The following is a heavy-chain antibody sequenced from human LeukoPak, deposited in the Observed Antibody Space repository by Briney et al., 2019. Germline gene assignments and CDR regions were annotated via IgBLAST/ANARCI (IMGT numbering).Heavy chain of an antibody. D-gene: IGHD3-22*01. V-gene: IGHV1-18*01. CDR1: GYPFINYG. J-gene: IGHJ3*02. CDR3: ARRSYYYDSSGYYQPAPHAFDI. CDR2: ISAYNGNT. Sequence: RASVKVSCKASGYPFINYGFHWVRQAPGQGLEWMGWISAYNGNTNYAQKLQGRVTMTTDTSTSTAYMELRSLRSDDTAVYYCARRSYYYDSSGYYQPAPHAFDIWGQGTMVTVSS.